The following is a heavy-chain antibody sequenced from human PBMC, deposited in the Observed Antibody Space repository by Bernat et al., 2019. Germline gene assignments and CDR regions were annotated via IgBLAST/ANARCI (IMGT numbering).Heavy chain of an antibody. CDR1: GISLSSYS. CDR2: ISSSSSTK. V-gene: IGHV3-48*02. CDR3: ARSALIAVAGIRNWFDP. J-gene: IGHJ5*02. D-gene: IGHD6-19*01. Sequence: EVQLVESGGGLVQPGGSLRLSCAASGISLSSYSMNWVRQAPGKGLEWVSYISSSSSTKYYADSVKGRFTISRDNAKNSLYLQMNSLRDEDTAVYYCARSALIAVAGIRNWFDPWGQGTLVTVSS.